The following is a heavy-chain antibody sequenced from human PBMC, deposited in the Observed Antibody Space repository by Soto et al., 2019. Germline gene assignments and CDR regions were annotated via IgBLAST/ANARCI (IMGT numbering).Heavy chain of an antibody. CDR3: AKDRKSGSGWYWDY. CDR1: GFTFSTYA. V-gene: IGHV3-23*01. CDR2: ISGSGGST. J-gene: IGHJ4*02. D-gene: IGHD6-19*01. Sequence: EVQLLESGGGLVQPGGSLRLSCAASGFTFSTYAMSWVRQAPGKGLEWVSAISGSGGSTYYADSVKGRFTISRDNSKNTLYLEMNSLRAEDTAIYYCAKDRKSGSGWYWDYWGQGTLVTVSS.